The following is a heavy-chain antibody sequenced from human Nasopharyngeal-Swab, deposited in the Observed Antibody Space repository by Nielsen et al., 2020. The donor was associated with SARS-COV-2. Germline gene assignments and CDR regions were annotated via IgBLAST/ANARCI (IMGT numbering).Heavy chain of an antibody. J-gene: IGHJ5*02. CDR3: ARWSSWYNWPDP. CDR1: GDSISTGRYS. V-gene: IGHV4-39*01. D-gene: IGHD6-13*01. Sequence: SETLSLTCAVSGDSISTGRYSWDWIRQPPGKGLEWIGSIYYSGTTYYNPSLKSRVTISVDTSKNQSSLKLNSATAADTAVYYCARWSSWYNWPDPWGQGTQVIVSS. CDR2: IYYSGTT.